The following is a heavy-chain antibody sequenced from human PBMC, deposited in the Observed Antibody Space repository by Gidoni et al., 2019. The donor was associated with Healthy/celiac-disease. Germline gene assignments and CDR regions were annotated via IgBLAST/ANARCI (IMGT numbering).Heavy chain of an antibody. D-gene: IGHD6-13*01. CDR3: ARETAAGDYYYYMDV. V-gene: IGHV3-48*02. CDR2: ISSSSSTI. Sequence: EVQLVESGVGLVQPGGVLGLSCASSSFTCSSYSMNWVRQAPGKGVEWVSYISSSSSTIYYADSVKGRFTISRDNAKNSLYLQMNSLRDEDTAVYYCARETAAGDYYYYMDVWGKGTTVTVSS. J-gene: IGHJ6*03. CDR1: SFTCSSYS.